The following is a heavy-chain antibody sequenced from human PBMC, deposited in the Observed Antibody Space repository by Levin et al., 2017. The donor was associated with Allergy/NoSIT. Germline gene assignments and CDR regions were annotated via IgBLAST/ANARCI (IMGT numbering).Heavy chain of an antibody. D-gene: IGHD6-13*01. Sequence: SVKVSCKASGGTFSSYAISWVRQAPGQGLEWMGGIIPIFGTANYAQKFQGRVTITADESTSTAYMELSSLRSEDTAVYYCARVWAIAAAGTGWFDPWGQGTLVTVSS. J-gene: IGHJ5*02. CDR1: GGTFSSYA. CDR2: IIPIFGTA. CDR3: ARVWAIAAAGTGWFDP. V-gene: IGHV1-69*13.